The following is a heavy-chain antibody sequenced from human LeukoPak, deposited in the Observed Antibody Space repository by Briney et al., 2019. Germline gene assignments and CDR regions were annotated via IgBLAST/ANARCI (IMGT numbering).Heavy chain of an antibody. CDR1: GYSIAATSYC. CDR3: ARQIRYTYDPNWFHP. J-gene: IGHJ5*02. CDR2: IYYGGNI. D-gene: IGHD5-12*01. V-gene: IGHV4-39*01. Sequence: SETLSLTCSVSGYSIAATSYCWAWIRQPPGKGLEWIGSIYYGGNINYDPSIQSRVTISIDTSKNQFSLSLTSVTAADTAVYFCARQIRYTYDPNWFHPWGQGTLVTVSS.